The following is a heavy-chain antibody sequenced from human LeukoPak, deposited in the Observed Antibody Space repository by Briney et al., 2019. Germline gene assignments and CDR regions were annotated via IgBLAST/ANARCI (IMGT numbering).Heavy chain of an antibody. Sequence: SETLSLTCTVSGDSISTYYWSWIRQPPGKGLEWIGEINHSGSTNYNPSLKSRVTISVDTSKNQFSLKLSSVTAADTAVYYCARVAPYYYDSSGNDAFDIWGQGTIVTVSS. V-gene: IGHV4-34*01. CDR3: ARVAPYYYDSSGNDAFDI. CDR2: INHSGST. J-gene: IGHJ3*02. D-gene: IGHD3-22*01. CDR1: GDSISTYY.